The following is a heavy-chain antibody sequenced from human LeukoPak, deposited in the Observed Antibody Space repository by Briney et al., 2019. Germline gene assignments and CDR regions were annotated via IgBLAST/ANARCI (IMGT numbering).Heavy chain of an antibody. CDR1: GGSISSGGYY. CDR3: ARSVVVVAATNNWFDP. Sequence: SQTLPLTCTVSGGSISSGGYYWSWIRQHPGKGLEWIGYIYYSGSTYYNPSLKSRVTISVDTSKNQFSLKLSSVTAADTAVYYCARSVVVVAATNNWFDPWGQGTLVTVSS. J-gene: IGHJ5*02. CDR2: IYYSGST. D-gene: IGHD2-15*01. V-gene: IGHV4-31*03.